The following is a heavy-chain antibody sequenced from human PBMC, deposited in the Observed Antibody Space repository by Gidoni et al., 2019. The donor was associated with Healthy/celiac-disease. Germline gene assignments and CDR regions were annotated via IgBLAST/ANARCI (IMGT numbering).Heavy chain of an antibody. CDR1: GFTFSSYA. CDR2: ISSNGGST. CDR3: VKEIYDSSGYFYFDY. J-gene: IGHJ4*02. D-gene: IGHD3-22*01. Sequence: EVQLVESGGGLVQPGGSLRLSCSASGFTFSSYAMHWVRQAPGKGLEYVSAISSNGGSTYYADSVKGRFTISRDNSKNTLYLQMSSLRAEDTAVYYCVKEIYDSSGYFYFDYWGQGTLVTVSS. V-gene: IGHV3-64D*06.